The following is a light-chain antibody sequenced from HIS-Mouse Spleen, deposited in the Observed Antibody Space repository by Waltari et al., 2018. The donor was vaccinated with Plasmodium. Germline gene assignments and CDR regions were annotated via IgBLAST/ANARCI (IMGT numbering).Light chain of an antibody. CDR1: KLGDKY. V-gene: IGLV3-1*01. J-gene: IGLJ2*01. CDR2: QVS. Sequence: SYELTQPPSVSVSPGQTASITCSGDKLGDKYACWYQQKPGRSPVLVIYQVSKRPSGIPERFSGSNSGNTATLTISGTQAMDEADYYCQAWDSSTVVFGGGTKLTVL. CDR3: QAWDSSTVV.